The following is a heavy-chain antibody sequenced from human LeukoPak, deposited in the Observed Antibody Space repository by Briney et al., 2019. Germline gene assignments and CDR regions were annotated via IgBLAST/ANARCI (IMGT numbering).Heavy chain of an antibody. J-gene: IGHJ6*03. Sequence: GGSLRLSCAASGFTFSSYAMSWVRQAPGKGLEWVSAISGSGGSAYYADSVKGRFTISRDNSKNTLYLQMNSLRAEDTAVYYCAKDQVRGYYYMDVWGKGTTVTVSS. CDR3: AKDQVRGYYYMDV. CDR1: GFTFSSYA. CDR2: ISGSGGSA. D-gene: IGHD2-15*01. V-gene: IGHV3-23*01.